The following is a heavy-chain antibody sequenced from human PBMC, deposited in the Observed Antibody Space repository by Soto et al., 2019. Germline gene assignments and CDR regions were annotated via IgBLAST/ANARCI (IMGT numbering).Heavy chain of an antibody. J-gene: IGHJ6*02. CDR2: ISVYNGNK. D-gene: IGHD3-10*01. CDR3: AGFAFNLMWALNVDFYSIDV. Sequence: GASVKVSCKASGYTFNNYGITWVRQAPGQGLEWLGWISVYNGNKNYAKKVQGRVSMTADTSTSTAHMELRSLQSDDTAVYFCAGFAFNLMWALNVDFYSIDVWGQGTTVTVYS. CDR1: GYTFNNYG. V-gene: IGHV1-18*01.